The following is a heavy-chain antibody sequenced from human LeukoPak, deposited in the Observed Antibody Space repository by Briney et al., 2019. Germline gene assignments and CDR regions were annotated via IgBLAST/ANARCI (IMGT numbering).Heavy chain of an antibody. CDR1: GFTFSSYW. D-gene: IGHD3-22*01. J-gene: IGHJ4*02. CDR3: AKDYYYDSSGYTYFDY. Sequence: PGGSLRLSCAASGFTFSSYWMSWVRQAPGRGLEWVASINRDGSVEKYVDSVQGRFTVSRDNAKNSLYLQMNSLRAEDMAFYYCAKDYYYDSSGYTYFDYWGQGALVTVSS. CDR2: INRDGSVE. V-gene: IGHV3-7*03.